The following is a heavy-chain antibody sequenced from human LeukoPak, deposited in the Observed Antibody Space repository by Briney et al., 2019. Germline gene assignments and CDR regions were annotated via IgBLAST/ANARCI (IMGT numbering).Heavy chain of an antibody. Sequence: GGSLRLSCAASGFTFSSYSMNWVRQAPGKGLEWVSSISSSSSYIYYADSVKGRFTISRDNAKNSLYLQMNSLRAEDTAVYYCARDRGVVPAAIYYYYHYGMDVWGQGTTVTASS. D-gene: IGHD2-2*01. CDR1: GFTFSSYS. J-gene: IGHJ6*02. CDR2: ISSSSSYI. V-gene: IGHV3-21*01. CDR3: ARDRGVVPAAIYYYYHYGMDV.